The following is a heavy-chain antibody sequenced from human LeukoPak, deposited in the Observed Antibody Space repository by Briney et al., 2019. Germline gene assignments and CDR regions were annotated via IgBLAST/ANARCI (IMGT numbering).Heavy chain of an antibody. J-gene: IGHJ4*02. V-gene: IGHV3-30*02. CDR3: AKDTPDSSAYYLEN. D-gene: IGHD3-22*01. CDR2: IRHDGSNK. Sequence: GGSLRLSCAASGFTFSSYGMHWVRQAPGKGLEWVAFIRHDGSNKYYADSVKGRFTISRDNSKDTLYLQMSSLRAEDTAVYYCAKDTPDSSAYYLENWGQGTLVTVSS. CDR1: GFTFSSYG.